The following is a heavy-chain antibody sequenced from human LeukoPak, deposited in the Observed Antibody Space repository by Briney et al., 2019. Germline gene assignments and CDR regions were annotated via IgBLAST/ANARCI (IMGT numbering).Heavy chain of an antibody. V-gene: IGHV4-59*01. CDR3: ARAGYSSSFDALDI. J-gene: IGHJ3*02. CDR2: IYYSGST. CDR1: GGSISSYY. Sequence: SETLSLTCTVSGGSISSYYWSWIRQPPGKGLEWIGYIYYSGSTNYNPSLKSRVTISVDTSKNQFSLKLSSVTAADTAVYYCARAGYSSSFDALDIWGQGTMVTVSS. D-gene: IGHD6-13*01.